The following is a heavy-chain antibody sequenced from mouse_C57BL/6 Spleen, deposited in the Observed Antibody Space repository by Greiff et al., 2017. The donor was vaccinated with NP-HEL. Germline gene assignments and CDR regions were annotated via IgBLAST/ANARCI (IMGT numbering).Heavy chain of an antibody. D-gene: IGHD2-4*01. CDR3: ARLYLESMITASYGRYAMDY. V-gene: IGHV1-69*01. CDR1: GYTFTSYW. Sequence: QVQLQQPGAELVMPGASVKLSCKASGYTFTSYWMHWVKQRPGQGLEWIGEIDPSDSYTNYNQKFKGKSTLTVDKSSSTAYMQLSSLTSEDSAVYYCARLYLESMITASYGRYAMDYWGQGTSVTVSS. J-gene: IGHJ4*01. CDR2: IDPSDSYT.